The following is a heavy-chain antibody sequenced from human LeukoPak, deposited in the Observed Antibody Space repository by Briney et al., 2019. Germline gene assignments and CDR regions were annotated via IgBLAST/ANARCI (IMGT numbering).Heavy chain of an antibody. J-gene: IGHJ4*02. CDR1: GFTFSSYS. CDR3: ASGYCGSGSPDY. V-gene: IGHV3-21*01. D-gene: IGHD3-10*01. CDR2: ISSSSSYI. Sequence: PGGSLRLSCAASGFTFSSYSMNWVRQAPGKGLEWVSSISSSSSYIYYADSVKGRFTISRDNAKNSLYLQMNSLRAEDTAVYYCASGYCGSGSPDYWGQGTLVTVSS.